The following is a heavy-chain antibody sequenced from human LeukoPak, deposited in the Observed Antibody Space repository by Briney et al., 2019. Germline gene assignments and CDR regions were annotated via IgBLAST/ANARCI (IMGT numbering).Heavy chain of an antibody. V-gene: IGHV1-8*01. J-gene: IGHJ4*02. CDR1: GYTFTSYD. CDR2: MNPNSGNT. CDR3: ARGSGSSGWYIFDY. Sequence: ASVKVSCKASGYTFTSYDINWVRQATGQGLEWMGWMNPNSGNTGYAQKFQGRVTMTRNTSISTAYMELSSLRSEDTAVYYCARGSGSSGWYIFDYWGQGTLVTVSS. D-gene: IGHD6-19*01.